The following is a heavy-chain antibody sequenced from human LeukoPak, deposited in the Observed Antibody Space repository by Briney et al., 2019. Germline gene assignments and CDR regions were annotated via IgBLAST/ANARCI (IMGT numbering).Heavy chain of an antibody. CDR1: GGSTTNGIYY. V-gene: IGHV4-39*01. D-gene: IGHD6-19*01. CDR3: ARHAEYNSGWHFYLDH. J-gene: IGHJ4*02. CDR2: DHNVGST. Sequence: PSETLSLTCTVSGGSTTNGIYYWAWLRQSAGKGLEGVGSDHNVGSTYYNLSLRGRVTMSIDTSNNQFSLRLNSVTAADTAVYYCARHAEYNSGWHFYLDHWGQGILVTVSS.